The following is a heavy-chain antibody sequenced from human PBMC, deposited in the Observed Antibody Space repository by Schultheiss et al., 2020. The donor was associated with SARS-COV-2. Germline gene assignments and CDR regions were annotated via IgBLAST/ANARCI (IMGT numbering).Heavy chain of an antibody. D-gene: IGHD3-22*01. V-gene: IGHV3-23*01. CDR2: VSGSGDSR. J-gene: IGHJ4*02. Sequence: GGSLRLSCEASGFTFTSYAMSWVRQAPGKGLEWVSTVSGSGDSRYYADAVKGQFTISRDYSKNTLYLQLNSLRAEDTAVYYCLTRHCESGSCYFRDHWGQGTLVTVSS. CDR1: GFTFTSYA. CDR3: LTRHCESGSCYFRDH.